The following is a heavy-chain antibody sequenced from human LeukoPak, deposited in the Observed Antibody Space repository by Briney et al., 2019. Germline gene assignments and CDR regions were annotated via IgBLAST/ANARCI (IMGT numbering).Heavy chain of an antibody. CDR2: IYYSGST. Sequence: SETLSLTCTVSLGSASSAGYDLSWIRQPPGKGLEWIGYIYYSGSTNYNPSLKSRVTISVDTSKNQFPLKLSSVTAADTAVYYCARGYDYVSGSYRPFFDYWGQGTLVTVSS. D-gene: IGHD3-16*02. CDR3: ARGYDYVSGSYRPFFDY. CDR1: LGSASSAGYD. J-gene: IGHJ4*02. V-gene: IGHV4-61*08.